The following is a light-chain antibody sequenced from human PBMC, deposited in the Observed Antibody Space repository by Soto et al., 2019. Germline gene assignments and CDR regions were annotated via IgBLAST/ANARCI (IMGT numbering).Light chain of an antibody. J-gene: IGKJ2*01. CDR1: RSLSSSY. V-gene: IGKV3-20*01. Sequence: EIVLTQSPGTLSLSPGERATLSCRASRSLSSSYVVWYQQKPGQAPRLLIYAASRRATGIPDRFSGSGSATEYTHTIGRLEPEDFAVYYCQQQGTFGQGTKLEIK. CDR3: QQQGT. CDR2: AAS.